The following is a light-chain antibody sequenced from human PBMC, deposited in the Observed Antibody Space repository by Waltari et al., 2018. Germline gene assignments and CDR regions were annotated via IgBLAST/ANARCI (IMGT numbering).Light chain of an antibody. Sequence: QSVLTQPPSVSGAPGQRVTISCTGGSSNIGAGYDVHWYHHLPGTAPKPPTYTNPDRPSGFPDRFSGSKSGTSASLAITGLQAEDEGDYYCQSYDSSLSGYVVFGGGTKLTVL. J-gene: IGLJ2*01. CDR3: QSYDSSLSGYVV. V-gene: IGLV1-40*01. CDR1: SSNIGAGYD. CDR2: TNP.